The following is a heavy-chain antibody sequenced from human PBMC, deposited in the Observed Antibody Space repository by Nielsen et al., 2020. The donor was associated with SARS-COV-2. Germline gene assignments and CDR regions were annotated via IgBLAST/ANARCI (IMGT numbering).Heavy chain of an antibody. CDR3: AREEGGYFDY. CDR1: GYTFTSYY. CDR2: INPGGGST. D-gene: IGHD2-15*01. J-gene: IGHJ4*02. V-gene: IGHV1-46*01. Sequence: ASVKVSCKASGYTFTSYYIHWVRQAPGQGLEWMGIINPGGGSTSYAQKFQGRVTMTSDTSTSTVYMELSNLISEDTAVYYCAREEGGYFDYWGQGTPVTVSP.